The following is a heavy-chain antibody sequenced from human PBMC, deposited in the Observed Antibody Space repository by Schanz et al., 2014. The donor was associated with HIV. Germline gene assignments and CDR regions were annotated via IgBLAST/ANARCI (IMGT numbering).Heavy chain of an antibody. Sequence: QVQLVESGGGVVQPGRSLRLSCAASGFTFSSYGMHWVRQAPGKGLEWVAVIWYDGSNKYYADSVKGRFSISRDKSKNTLYLQMNRLRAEDTAVYYCARGQDWPGPHLDHWGHGTLVIVSS. CDR2: IWYDGSNK. J-gene: IGHJ5*02. D-gene: IGHD3-9*01. CDR1: GFTFSSYG. CDR3: ARGQDWPGPHLDH. V-gene: IGHV3-33*01.